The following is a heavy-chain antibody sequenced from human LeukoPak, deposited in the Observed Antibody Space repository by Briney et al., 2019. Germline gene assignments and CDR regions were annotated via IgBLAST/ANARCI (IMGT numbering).Heavy chain of an antibody. D-gene: IGHD4-17*01. CDR1: GFTFSSYS. J-gene: IGHJ4*02. CDR2: ISSSSSYI. CDR3: ARGTVTTPLGY. V-gene: IGHV3-21*01. Sequence: GGSLRLSCAASGFTFSSYSMNWVRQAPGKGLEWVSSISSSSSYIYYADSVKGRLTISRDNAKNSLYLQMNSLRAEDTAVYYCARGTVTTPLGYWGQGTLVTVSS.